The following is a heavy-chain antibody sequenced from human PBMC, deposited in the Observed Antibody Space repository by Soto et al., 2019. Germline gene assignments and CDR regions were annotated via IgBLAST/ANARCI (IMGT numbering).Heavy chain of an antibody. CDR2: ISYDGSNK. CDR1: GFTFSSYG. J-gene: IGHJ1*01. CDR3: AKDSELVLLWLGELQH. V-gene: IGHV3-30*18. Sequence: QVQLVESGGGVVQPGRSLRLSCAASGFTFSSYGMHWVRQAPGKGLEWVAVISYDGSNKYYADSVKGRFTISRDNSKNTLYLQMNSLRAEDTDVYYCAKDSELVLLWLGELQHWGQGTLVTVSS. D-gene: IGHD3-10*01.